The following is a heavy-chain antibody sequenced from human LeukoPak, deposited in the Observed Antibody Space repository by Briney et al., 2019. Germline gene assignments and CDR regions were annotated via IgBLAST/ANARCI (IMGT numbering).Heavy chain of an antibody. V-gene: IGHV4-4*02. CDR3: ARHSAATYYYDSSGPPDY. CDR1: GGSISSSNW. J-gene: IGHJ4*02. CDR2: IYHSGST. D-gene: IGHD3-22*01. Sequence: SETLSLTCAVSGGSISSSNWWSWVRQPPGKGLEWIGEIYHSGSTNYNPSLKSRVTISVDKSKNQFSLKLSSVTAADTAVYYCARHSAATYYYDSSGPPDYWGQGTLVTVSS.